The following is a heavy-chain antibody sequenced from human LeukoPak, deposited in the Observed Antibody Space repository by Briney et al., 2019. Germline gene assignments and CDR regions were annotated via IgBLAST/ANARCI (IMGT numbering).Heavy chain of an antibody. CDR1: GFTFSSYS. J-gene: IGHJ4*02. CDR3: AREYCSSTSCLYDY. V-gene: IGHV3-48*01. D-gene: IGHD2-2*01. CDR2: ISSSSSTI. Sequence: GGSLRLSCAASGFTFSSYSMNWVRQAPGKGLEWVSYISSSSSTIYYADSVKGRFTISRDKAKNSLYLQMNSLRAEETAVYYCAREYCSSTSCLYDYWGQGTLVTVSS.